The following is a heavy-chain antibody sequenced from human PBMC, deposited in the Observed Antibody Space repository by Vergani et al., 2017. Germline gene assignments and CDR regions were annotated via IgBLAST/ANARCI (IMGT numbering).Heavy chain of an antibody. Sequence: EVQLVESGGGLVQPGGSLRLSCAASGFTFSDHYMDWVRQAPGKGLEWVGRNRNKANSYTTEYAASVKGRFTMSREDSKNSLYLQMNSLKTDDTAVYYCARVTPGSGDPYWGQGTLVTVSS. CDR3: ARVTPGSGDPY. V-gene: IGHV3-72*01. D-gene: IGHD2-21*02. J-gene: IGHJ4*02. CDR2: NRNKANSYTT. CDR1: GFTFSDHY.